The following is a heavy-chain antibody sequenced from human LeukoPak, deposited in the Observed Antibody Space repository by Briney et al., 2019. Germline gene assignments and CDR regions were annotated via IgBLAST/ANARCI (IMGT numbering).Heavy chain of an antibody. CDR3: AIWDHDSGGSAFDH. V-gene: IGHV1-18*04. CDR2: ISAYNGNT. Sequence: GASVKVSCEASGYTFTGYYMHWVRQAPGQGLEWMGWISAYNGNTNYAQNLQARLTMTTDTSTSTAYMELGSLRTDDTAVYYCAIWDHDSGGSAFDHWGQGTLVTVSS. D-gene: IGHD4-23*01. J-gene: IGHJ4*02. CDR1: GYTFTGYY.